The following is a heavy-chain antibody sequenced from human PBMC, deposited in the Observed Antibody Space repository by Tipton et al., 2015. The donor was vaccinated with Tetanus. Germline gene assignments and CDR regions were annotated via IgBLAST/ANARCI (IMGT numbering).Heavy chain of an antibody. J-gene: IGHJ3*02. CDR3: AREYLDVFDI. CDR1: GFTFSSHS. Sequence: SLRLSCAASGFTFSSHSMNWVRQAPGKGLERVSVIYADGTSTYYADSVKGRFTISRENSRNTLYLQMSGLRAEDTAVYYCAREYLDVFDIWGQGAEVTVSS. V-gene: IGHV3-23*03. CDR2: IYADGTST.